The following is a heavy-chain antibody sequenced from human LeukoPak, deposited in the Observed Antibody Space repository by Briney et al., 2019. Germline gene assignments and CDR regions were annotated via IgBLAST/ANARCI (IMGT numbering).Heavy chain of an antibody. CDR1: GYTFTNYH. CDR3: ARDIETYYDILTGYYTQNWFDP. J-gene: IGHJ5*02. V-gene: IGHV1-2*02. Sequence: GASVKVSCKASGYTFTNYHMHWVRQAPGQGLEWMGWINPNSGGTNYAQKFQGRVTMTRDTSISTAYMELSRLRSDDTAVYYCARDIETYYDILTGYYTQNWFDPWGQGTLVTVSS. CDR2: INPNSGGT. D-gene: IGHD3-9*01.